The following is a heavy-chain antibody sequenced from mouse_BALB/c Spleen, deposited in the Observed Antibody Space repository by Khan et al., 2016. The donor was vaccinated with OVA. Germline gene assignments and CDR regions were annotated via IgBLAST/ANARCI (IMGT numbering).Heavy chain of an antibody. Sequence: EVELVESGGGLVQPGGSRNLSCAASGFTFSSFGMHWVRQTPEKRLEWVAFISSGSSTINYTDAVKGRFTISRDNPKNTLFLQKTSLRSEDTAIYYCTRDYYVNFDYWGQGTTLTVSS. D-gene: IGHD1-1*01. J-gene: IGHJ2*01. CDR1: GFTFSSFG. CDR2: ISSGSSTI. CDR3: TRDYYVNFDY. V-gene: IGHV5-17*02.